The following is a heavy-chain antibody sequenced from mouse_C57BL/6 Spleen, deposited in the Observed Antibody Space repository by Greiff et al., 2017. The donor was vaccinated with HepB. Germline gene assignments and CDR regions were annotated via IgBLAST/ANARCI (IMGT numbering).Heavy chain of an antibody. J-gene: IGHJ2*01. CDR1: GYAFSSSW. Sequence: VQVVESGPELVKPGASVKISCKASGYAFSSSWMNWVKQRPGKGLEWIGRIYPGDGDTNYNGKFKGKATLTADKSSSTAYMQLSSLTSEDSAVYFCARSGDVCYFDYWGQGTTLTVSS. D-gene: IGHD3-1*01. CDR3: ARSGDVCYFDY. CDR2: IYPGDGDT. V-gene: IGHV1-82*01.